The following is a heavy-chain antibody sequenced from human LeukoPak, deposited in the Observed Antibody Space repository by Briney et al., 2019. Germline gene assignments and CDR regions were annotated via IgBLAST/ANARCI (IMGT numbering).Heavy chain of an antibody. Sequence: GESLKISCKGSGYSFTTYWIAWVRQMPGKGLEWMGIIYPGDSDTRYSPSFQGQVTISADKSITTAYLQWSSLKASDTAMYYCTRQRGSDTVDHWGQGTLVTVSS. CDR3: TRQRGSDTVDH. V-gene: IGHV5-51*01. D-gene: IGHD6-6*01. CDR1: GYSFTTYW. J-gene: IGHJ4*02. CDR2: IYPGDSDT.